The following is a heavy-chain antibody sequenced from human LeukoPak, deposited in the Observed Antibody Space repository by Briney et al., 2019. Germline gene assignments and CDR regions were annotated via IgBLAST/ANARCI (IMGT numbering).Heavy chain of an antibody. CDR2: ISGSGGST. CDR3: AKRKPIDYSHRRGYFDD. CDR1: GFTFSSYA. Sequence: GGSLRLSCAASGFTFSSYAMSWVRQAPGKGLEWVSAISGSGGSTYYADSVKGRFTISRDNSKNTLYLQMNSLRAEDTAVYYCAKRKPIDYSHRRGYFDDWGHRPLVTVST. D-gene: IGHD4-11*01. V-gene: IGHV3-23*01. J-gene: IGHJ4*01.